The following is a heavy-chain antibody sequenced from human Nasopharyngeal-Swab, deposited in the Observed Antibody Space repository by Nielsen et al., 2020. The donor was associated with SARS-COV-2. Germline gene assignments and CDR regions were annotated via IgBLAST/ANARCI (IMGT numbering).Heavy chain of an antibody. Sequence: VRQAPGKGLEWVAPIPQSGSGQYYVDSVKGRFTISRDNAKNSLSLQMNSLRAEDTAVYYCARYCSTTSCPRGFDYWGQGTLVTVSS. J-gene: IGHJ4*02. V-gene: IGHV3-7*01. CDR3: ARYCSTTSCPRGFDY. D-gene: IGHD2-2*01. CDR2: IPQSGSGQ.